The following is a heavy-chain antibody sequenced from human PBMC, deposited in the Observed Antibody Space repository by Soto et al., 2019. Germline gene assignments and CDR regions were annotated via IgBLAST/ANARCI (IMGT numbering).Heavy chain of an antibody. CDR2: ISDSGEST. J-gene: IGHJ6*02. V-gene: IGHV3-23*01. Sequence: GGSLRLSCVGSGFMFNKYAMNWVRQAPGKGLEWVSIISDSGESTHYADSVKGRFAISRDNSKNTLFLEINSLRADHTAIYFCAKETGQSHAFLPNALDVCGPGPTVTVS. D-gene: IGHD3-16*01. CDR3: AKETGQSHAFLPNALDV. CDR1: GFMFNKYA.